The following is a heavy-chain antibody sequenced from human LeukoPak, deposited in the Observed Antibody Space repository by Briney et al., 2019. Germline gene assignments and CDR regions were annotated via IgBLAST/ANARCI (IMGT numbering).Heavy chain of an antibody. Sequence: PGGSLRLSCGASGFTFSSYDMHWVRQFIGKGLEWVSGIGVAGDTYYSGSVKGRFTISRENAKNSFYLQMNSLRAEDTAVYYCARGKPFYDFWSGFYYFDYWGQGTLVTVSS. CDR3: ARGKPFYDFWSGFYYFDY. CDR2: IGVAGDT. D-gene: IGHD3-3*01. CDR1: GFTFSSYD. V-gene: IGHV3-13*01. J-gene: IGHJ4*02.